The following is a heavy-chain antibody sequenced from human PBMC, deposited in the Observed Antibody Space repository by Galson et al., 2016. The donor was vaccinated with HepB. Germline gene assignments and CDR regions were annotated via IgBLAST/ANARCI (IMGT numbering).Heavy chain of an antibody. D-gene: IGHD3-3*01. J-gene: IGHJ5*02. V-gene: IGHV3-23*01. Sequence: SLRLSCAASGFTFDDYAMGWVRQVPGKGLEWVSGMSGGGDNRYYAASVKGRFTISRDSSRNTMYLQRNSLRAEDTALYYCAKSYDFWSGLSWGRGTLVTVSS. CDR1: GFTFDDYA. CDR2: MSGGGDNR. CDR3: AKSYDFWSGLS.